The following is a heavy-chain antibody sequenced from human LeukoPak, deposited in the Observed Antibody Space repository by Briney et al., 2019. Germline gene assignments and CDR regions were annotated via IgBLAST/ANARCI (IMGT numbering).Heavy chain of an antibody. V-gene: IGHV3-23*01. Sequence: GGSLRLSCAASGFTFSSYAMSWVRQAPGKGLEWVSSITISGATTYYADSVKGRLTISRDNSKTTLYLQMNSPRAEDTAVYYCATYGSGSYYRKAFDYWGQGTLVTVSS. D-gene: IGHD3-10*01. J-gene: IGHJ4*02. CDR3: ATYGSGSYYRKAFDY. CDR2: ITISGATT. CDR1: GFTFSSYA.